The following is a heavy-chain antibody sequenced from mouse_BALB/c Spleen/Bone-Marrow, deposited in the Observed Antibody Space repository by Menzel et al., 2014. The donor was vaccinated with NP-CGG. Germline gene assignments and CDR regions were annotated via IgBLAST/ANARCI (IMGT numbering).Heavy chain of an antibody. D-gene: IGHD1-1*01. V-gene: IGHV1-7*01. Sequence: VQLQESGAELAKPGASVKMSCKASGYNFTSYWMHWVKQRPGQGLEWTGYINPSTGYTEYNQKFKDKATLTADKSSSTAYMQLSSLTSEDSAVYYCAREYYGSSGYFDVWGAGTTVTVSS. CDR2: INPSTGYT. J-gene: IGHJ1*01. CDR3: AREYYGSSGYFDV. CDR1: GYNFTSYW.